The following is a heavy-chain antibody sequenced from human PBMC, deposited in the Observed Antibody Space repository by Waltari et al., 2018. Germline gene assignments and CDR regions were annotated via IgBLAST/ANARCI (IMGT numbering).Heavy chain of an antibody. D-gene: IGHD2-15*01. Sequence: QVQLQQWGAGLLNPSETLSLTCAVYGGSFSGYYRSWPRQPPGKGLEWIGESNHSGSTNYNPSLKSRVTISVDTSKNQFSLKLSSVTAADTAVYDCARHGGPYSGYVDYWGQGTLVTVSS. CDR1: GGSFSGYY. CDR3: ARHGGPYSGYVDY. V-gene: IGHV4-34*01. J-gene: IGHJ4*02. CDR2: SNHSGST.